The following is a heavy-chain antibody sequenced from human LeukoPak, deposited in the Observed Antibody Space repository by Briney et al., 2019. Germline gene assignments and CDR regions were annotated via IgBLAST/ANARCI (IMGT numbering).Heavy chain of an antibody. D-gene: IGHD3-22*01. CDR1: GYTFTGYY. Sequence: ASVKVSCKASGYTFTGYYMHWVRQAPGQGLEWMGWINPNSGGTNYAQKLQGRVTMTTDTSTSTAYMELRSLRSDDTAVYYCARVGGRYYYDSSGYPDFDYWGQGTLVTVSS. CDR2: INPNSGGT. CDR3: ARVGGRYYYDSSGYPDFDY. V-gene: IGHV1-2*02. J-gene: IGHJ4*02.